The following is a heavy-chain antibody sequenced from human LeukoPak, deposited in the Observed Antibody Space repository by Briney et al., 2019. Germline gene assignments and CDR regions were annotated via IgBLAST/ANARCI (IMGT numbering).Heavy chain of an antibody. CDR1: GGSISSGSYY. CDR3: AREEWELGYRDAFDI. Sequence: SETLSLTCSGSGGSISSGSYYWSWIRQPAGQGLDWIGRIYTSGCTNYNPSLKSRVTISVDTSKNQFSLKLSSVTAADTAVYYCAREEWELGYRDAFDIWGQGTMVTVSS. V-gene: IGHV4-61*02. D-gene: IGHD1-26*01. CDR2: IYTSGCT. J-gene: IGHJ3*02.